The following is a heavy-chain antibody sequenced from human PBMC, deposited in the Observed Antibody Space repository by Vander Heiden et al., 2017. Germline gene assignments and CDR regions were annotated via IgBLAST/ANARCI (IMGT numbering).Heavy chain of an antibody. V-gene: IGHV3-15*01. D-gene: IGHD1-1*01. CDR3: TTDPETMATTGEDY. CDR1: GFTFSTAC. CDR2: IKSKTDGGTT. J-gene: IGHJ4*02. Sequence: EVQLVESGGGLVKPGGSLRLSCAASGFTFSTACISWVRQAPGKGLEGVGRIKSKTDGGTTDYAAPVKGRFTISRDDSKNTLYMQMNSLKTEDTAVYYCTTDPETMATTGEDYWGQGTLVTVSS.